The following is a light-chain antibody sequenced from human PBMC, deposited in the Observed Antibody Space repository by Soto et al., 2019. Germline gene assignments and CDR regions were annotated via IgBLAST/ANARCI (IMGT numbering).Light chain of an antibody. CDR1: QTVNTN. Sequence: RVLTQSPATLSVSPGERATLSCRASQTVNTNLAWYQQKPGQAPRLLIYGASIRATGVPARFSGSGSGTAFTLTISSLQSEDFGIYYCQQYNNWPRTFGPGTKVEIK. CDR2: GAS. CDR3: QQYNNWPRT. J-gene: IGKJ1*01. V-gene: IGKV3-15*01.